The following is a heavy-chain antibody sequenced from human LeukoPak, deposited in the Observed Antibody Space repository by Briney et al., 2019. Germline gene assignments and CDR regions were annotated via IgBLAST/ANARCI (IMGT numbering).Heavy chain of an antibody. CDR1: GFAVSINY. CDR2: IYTCGRT. CDR3: ARAFYQYGSGSFDYYYGMDV. J-gene: IGHJ6*02. D-gene: IGHD3-10*01. Sequence: GGSLRLSCAASGFAVSINYMNWVRQAPGKGLEWVSVIYTCGRTYYADSVKGRCTISRHDSKNTLYLQMNSMRAEDTAVYYCARAFYQYGSGSFDYYYGMDVWGQGTTVTVSS. V-gene: IGHV3-53*04.